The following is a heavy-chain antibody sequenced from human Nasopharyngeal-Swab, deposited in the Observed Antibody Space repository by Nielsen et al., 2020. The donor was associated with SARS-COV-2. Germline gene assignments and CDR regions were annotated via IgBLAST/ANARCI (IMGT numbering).Heavy chain of an antibody. CDR3: VKPAAGTYDS. V-gene: IGHV1-3*01. CDR1: GYTFTSYA. Sequence: ASVKVSCKASGYTFTSYAMHWVRQAPGQRLEWMGWINAGNGDITYSQKFQGRVTLTRDTYASTAYMELFSLTSEDTAVYYCVKPAAGTYDSWGQGTLVTVSS. J-gene: IGHJ4*02. CDR2: INAGNGDI. D-gene: IGHD6-13*01.